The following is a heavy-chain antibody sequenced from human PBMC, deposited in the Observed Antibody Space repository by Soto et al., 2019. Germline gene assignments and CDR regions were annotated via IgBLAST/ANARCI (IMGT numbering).Heavy chain of an antibody. D-gene: IGHD2-8*01. Sequence: GESLKISCTGVGYSFTSYWIAWVRQMPGKGLEWMGIIYLGDSDTRYSPSFQGQVTISVDKSITTAYLQWSSLKASDTAMYYCARGYCTTNICDPWLDPCAQGTLVTVS. CDR2: IYLGDSDT. J-gene: IGHJ5*02. CDR1: GYSFTSYW. V-gene: IGHV5-51*01. CDR3: ARGYCTTNICDPWLDP.